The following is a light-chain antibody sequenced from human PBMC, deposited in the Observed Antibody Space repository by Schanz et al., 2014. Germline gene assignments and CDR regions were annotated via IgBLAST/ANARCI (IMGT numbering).Light chain of an antibody. V-gene: IGLV2-8*01. Sequence: QSALTQPPSASGSPGQSVTISCTGTSSDIGTYNYVSWYQQHPGKAPKLMIYEVTKRPSGVPDRFSGSKSGNTASLTVSGLQPDDEAHYYCTSHAGSNNWAVFGGGTKLTVL. CDR2: EVT. J-gene: IGLJ3*02. CDR3: TSHAGSNNWAV. CDR1: SSDIGTYNY.